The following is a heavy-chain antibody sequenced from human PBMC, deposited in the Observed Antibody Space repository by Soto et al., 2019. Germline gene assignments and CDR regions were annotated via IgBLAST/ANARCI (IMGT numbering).Heavy chain of an antibody. CDR3: ASAGAPSMLGYYYGMDV. D-gene: IGHD3-10*02. CDR1: GGTFSTYG. Sequence: QVQLVQSGAEVKKPGSLVKVSCKASGGTFSTYGISWVRQAPGQGLEWMGGIVPLFGAANYTQKFQDRVTITAEEATVTVYMELSSLTSEDTAVYYFASAGAPSMLGYYYGMDVWGQGTTVSVSS. V-gene: IGHV1-69*01. CDR2: IVPLFGAA. J-gene: IGHJ6*02.